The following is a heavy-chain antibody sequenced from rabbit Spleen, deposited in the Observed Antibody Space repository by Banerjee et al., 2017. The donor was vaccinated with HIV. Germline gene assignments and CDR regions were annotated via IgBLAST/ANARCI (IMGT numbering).Heavy chain of an antibody. V-gene: IGHV1S40*01. CDR1: GFTLSSYN. CDR2: VGTGSGST. Sequence: QSLEESGGDLVTPEGSLTLTCTASGFTLSSYNMSWVRQAPGKGLEWIGCVGTGSGSTWFASWAKGRFTCSKTSSTTVTLQMTSLTVADTATYFCARDTGSSFSSYGMDLWGQGTLVTVS. J-gene: IGHJ6*01. CDR3: ARDTGSSFSSYGMDL. D-gene: IGHD8-1*01.